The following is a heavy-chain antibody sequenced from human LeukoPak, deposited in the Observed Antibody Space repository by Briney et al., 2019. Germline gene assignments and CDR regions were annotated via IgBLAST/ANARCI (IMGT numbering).Heavy chain of an antibody. J-gene: IGHJ4*02. D-gene: IGHD1-26*01. Sequence: SETLSLTCTVSGGSISSYYWSWIRQPPGKGLEWIGYIYYSARTNYNPSLKSRVTISVDTSKNQFSLKLSSVTAADTAVYYCARGSLGGSHWYFDYWGQGTLVTVSS. CDR3: ARGSLGGSHWYFDY. CDR2: IYYSART. V-gene: IGHV4-59*12. CDR1: GGSISSYY.